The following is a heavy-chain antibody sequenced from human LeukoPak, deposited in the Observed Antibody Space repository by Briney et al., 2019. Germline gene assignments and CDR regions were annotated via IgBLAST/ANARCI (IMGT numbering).Heavy chain of an antibody. CDR3: ARTTFTTFVNCFDP. D-gene: IGHD3-3*01. CDR2: TYYRSKWYN. J-gene: IGHJ5*02. CDR1: GDRVSSKSAA. V-gene: IGHV6-1*01. Sequence: SQTLSLTCAISGDRVSSKSAAWNWIRQSPSRGLEWLGRTYYRSKWYNDYAVSVKSRITINPDTFKNQFSLQLSSVTPEDTAVYFCARTTFTTFVNCFDPWGQGTLVTVSS.